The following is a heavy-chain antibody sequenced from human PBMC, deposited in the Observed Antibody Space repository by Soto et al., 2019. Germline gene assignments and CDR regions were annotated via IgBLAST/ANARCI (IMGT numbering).Heavy chain of an antibody. Sequence: QVQLVQSGAEVRKPGASVKVSCKASGYTFSTSGMSWLRQAPGQGLEWMGWISTYNGDTNDALKFQDRVTMTSDTSTSTVYMELRSLRSDDMAVYYCARAGAAPYYYYGMDVWGQGTRVTVSS. D-gene: IGHD2-15*01. CDR2: ISTYNGDT. CDR3: ARAGAAPYYYYGMDV. J-gene: IGHJ6*02. V-gene: IGHV1-18*03. CDR1: GYTFSTSG.